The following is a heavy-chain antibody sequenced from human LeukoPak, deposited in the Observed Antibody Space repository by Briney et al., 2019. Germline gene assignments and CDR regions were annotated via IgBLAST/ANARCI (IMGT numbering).Heavy chain of an antibody. CDR2: IYTTGST. CDR1: GGSISSYY. J-gene: IGHJ4*02. CDR3: ARQLAVAGKAGFDF. Sequence: PSETLSHTCTVSGGSISSYYWSWIRQPAGKGLEWIGRIYTTGSTNYNPSLKSRVNMSVDTSKNQFSLKLSSVTAADTAVYYCARQLAVAGKAGFDFWGQGTLVTVSS. D-gene: IGHD6-19*01. V-gene: IGHV4-4*07.